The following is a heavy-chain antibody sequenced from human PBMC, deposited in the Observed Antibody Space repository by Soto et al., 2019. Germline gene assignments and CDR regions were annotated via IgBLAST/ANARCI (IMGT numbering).Heavy chain of an antibody. CDR1: GYTFASYY. J-gene: IGHJ4*02. CDR3: ARDAVWSRPDYFDY. D-gene: IGHD3-3*01. V-gene: IGHV1-46*01. Sequence: QVQLVQSGAEVKKPGASVKVSCKASGYTFASYYIHWLRQAPGQGLEWMGIINPGGGNPNYAQKFQGRVTMTRDTSTITVSMELCSLRSEDTAVYYCARDAVWSRPDYFDYLGQGTLVTVSS. CDR2: INPGGGNP.